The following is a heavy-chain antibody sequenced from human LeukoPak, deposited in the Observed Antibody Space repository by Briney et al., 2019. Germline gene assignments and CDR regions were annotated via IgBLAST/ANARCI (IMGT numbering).Heavy chain of an antibody. V-gene: IGHV1-46*01. CDR3: ARGGSGGCFDY. D-gene: IGHD3-16*01. J-gene: IGHJ4*02. CDR2: IHPSGGST. Sequence: ASVRVSCTVSVYTFTSYYMHCVPQAPGQGLEWMGIIHPSGGSTSYAQKLQGRVTMTRDTSTRTVYMELSSMRSEDTAVYYCARGGSGGCFDYWGQGTLVTVSS. CDR1: VYTFTSYY.